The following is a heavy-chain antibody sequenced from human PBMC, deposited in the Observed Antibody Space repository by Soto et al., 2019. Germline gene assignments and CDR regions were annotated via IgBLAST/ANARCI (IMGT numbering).Heavy chain of an antibody. CDR2: ISGGGDAT. Sequence: EVQLLESGGGLVQPGGSLRLSCAGSGFTFINHAMNWVRQAPGKGLEWVSSISGGGDATFFGDSVRGRFTISRDNSKNTVTLQMNGLGVDDTAVYYCARKILGSTSRPNYWYFDLWGRGTLVTVSS. V-gene: IGHV3-23*01. CDR3: ARKILGSTSRPNYWYFDL. J-gene: IGHJ2*01. D-gene: IGHD2-2*01. CDR1: GFTFINHA.